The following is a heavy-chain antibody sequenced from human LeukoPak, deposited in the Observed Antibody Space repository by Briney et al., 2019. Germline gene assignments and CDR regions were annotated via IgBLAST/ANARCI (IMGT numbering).Heavy chain of an antibody. V-gene: IGHV3-74*01. CDR3: ARMYYDFWSGSSTYGMDA. Sequence: GGSLRLSCAASGFTFSSYWMHWVRQAPGKGLVWVSRINSDGSSTSYADSVKGRFTISRDSAKNTLYLQMNSLRAEDTAVYYCARMYYDFWSGSSTYGMDAWGQGTTVTVSS. CDR1: GFTFSSYW. D-gene: IGHD3-3*01. CDR2: INSDGSST. J-gene: IGHJ6*02.